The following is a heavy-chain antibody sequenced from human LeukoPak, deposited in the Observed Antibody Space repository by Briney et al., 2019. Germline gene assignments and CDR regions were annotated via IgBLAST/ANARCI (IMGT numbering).Heavy chain of an antibody. Sequence: ASVKVSCKASGYTFTSYYMHWVRQAPGQGLEWMGIINPSGGSTSYAQKFQGRVTMTRDMSTSTVYMELSRLRSDDTAVYYCARGGTMIVVAPVEYNWFDPWGQGTLVTVSS. V-gene: IGHV1-46*01. CDR1: GYTFTSYY. D-gene: IGHD3-22*01. CDR2: INPSGGST. J-gene: IGHJ5*02. CDR3: ARGGTMIVVAPVEYNWFDP.